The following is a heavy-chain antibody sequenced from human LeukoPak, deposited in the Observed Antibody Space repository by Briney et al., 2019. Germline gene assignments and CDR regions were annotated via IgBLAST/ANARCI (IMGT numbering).Heavy chain of an antibody. CDR2: ISSSSSYI. V-gene: IGHV3-21*01. CDR1: GFTFSSYS. CDR3: AREGDTRGYSYGKLDY. Sequence: EGSLRLSCAASGFTFSSYSMNWVRQAPGKGLEWVSSISSSSSYIYYADSVKGRFTISRDNAKNSLYLQMNSLRAEDTAVYYCAREGDTRGYSYGKLDYWGQGTLVTVSS. D-gene: IGHD5-18*01. J-gene: IGHJ4*02.